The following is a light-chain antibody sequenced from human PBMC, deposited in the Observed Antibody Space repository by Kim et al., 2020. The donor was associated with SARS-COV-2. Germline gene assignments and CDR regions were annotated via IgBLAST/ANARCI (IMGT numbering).Light chain of an antibody. V-gene: IGLV2-14*03. J-gene: IGLJ2*01. CDR1: SSDVGGYNY. Sequence: GQSNNISCTGTSSDVGGYNYVSWYQQHAGKAPKLMIYDVSNRPSGVSNRFSGSKSGNTASLTISGLQAEDEADYYCSSYTSSSTLVFGGGTKLTVL. CDR2: DVS. CDR3: SSYTSSSTLV.